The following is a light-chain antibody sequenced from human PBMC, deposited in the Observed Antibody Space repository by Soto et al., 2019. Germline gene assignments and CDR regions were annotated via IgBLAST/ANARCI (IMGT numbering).Light chain of an antibody. CDR2: AAS. Sequence: DIQMTQSPSSLSASVGDRITITCRASQSISSYLNWYQQRPGKAPNLLIYAASSLRSGVPSRFSGRGSGTEFTLTISSLTPEDVATYYCQQSYSTPYTVGQGTKLEI. J-gene: IGKJ2*01. CDR1: QSISSY. CDR3: QQSYSTPYT. V-gene: IGKV1-39*01.